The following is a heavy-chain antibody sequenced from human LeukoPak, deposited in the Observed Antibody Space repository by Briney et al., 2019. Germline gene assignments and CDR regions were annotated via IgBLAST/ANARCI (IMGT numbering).Heavy chain of an antibody. D-gene: IGHD2-2*01. J-gene: IGHJ5*02. V-gene: IGHV4-34*01. CDR3: ARSSRRLSMNWFDP. CDR1: GGSFSGYY. CDR2: INHSGST. Sequence: SETLSLTCAVYGGSFSGYYWSWIRQPPGKGMGWIGEINHSGSTNYNPSLKSRVTISVDTSKNQFSLKLSSVTAADTAVYYCARSSRRLSMNWFDPWGQGTLVTVSS.